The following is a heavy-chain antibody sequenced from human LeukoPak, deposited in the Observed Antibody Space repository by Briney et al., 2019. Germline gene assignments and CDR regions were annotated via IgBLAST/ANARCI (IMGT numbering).Heavy chain of an antibody. CDR1: GGSFSGYY. Sequence: PSETLSLTCAVYGGSFSGYYWSWIRQPPGKGLEWIGEINHSGSTNYNPSLKSRVTISVDTSKNQFSLKLSSVTAADTAVYYCANNYVLGYWGQGTLVTVSS. V-gene: IGHV4-34*01. D-gene: IGHD4-11*01. CDR2: INHSGST. CDR3: ANNYVLGY. J-gene: IGHJ4*02.